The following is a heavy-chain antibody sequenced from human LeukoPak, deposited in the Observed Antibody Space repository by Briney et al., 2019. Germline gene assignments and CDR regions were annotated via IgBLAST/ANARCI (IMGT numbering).Heavy chain of an antibody. CDR3: ARNVGGGAFDY. CDR1: GGSISSSSYY. J-gene: IGHJ4*02. CDR2: IYYSGST. D-gene: IGHD3-16*01. Sequence: SETLSLTCTVSGGSISSSSYYWGWIRRPPGKGLEWIGSIYYSGSTYYNPSLKSRVIISVDTSKNQFSLKLSSVTAADTAVYYCARNVGGGAFDYWGQGTLVTVSS. V-gene: IGHV4-39*01.